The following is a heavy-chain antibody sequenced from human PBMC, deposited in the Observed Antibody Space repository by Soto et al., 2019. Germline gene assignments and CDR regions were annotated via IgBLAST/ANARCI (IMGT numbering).Heavy chain of an antibody. D-gene: IGHD6-6*01. V-gene: IGHV1-69*01. CDR1: GGTFSSYA. Sequence: QVQLVQSGAEVKKPGSSVKVSCKASGGTFSSYAISWVRQAPGQGLEWMGGIIPIFGAANYAQKFQGRVTITADESTSTAYMELSSLRSEDTAVYYCARDLQRQLGNQNWFDPWGQGTLVTVSS. CDR3: ARDLQRQLGNQNWFDP. J-gene: IGHJ5*02. CDR2: IIPIFGAA.